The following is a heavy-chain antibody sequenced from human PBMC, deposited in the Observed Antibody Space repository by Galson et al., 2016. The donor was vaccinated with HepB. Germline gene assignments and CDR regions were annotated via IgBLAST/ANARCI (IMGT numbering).Heavy chain of an antibody. CDR2: INPEGTDT. CDR3: TSYNWNSFSY. V-gene: IGHV3-74*03. Sequence: LRLSCAASGFTFSHYWMYWVRQAPGKGLVWVSRINPEGTDTQNADSVKGRFTVSRDNAKNTLYLQMDSLRAEDTAVYYCTSYNWNSFSYWGQGTLVTVSS. D-gene: IGHD1-20*01. J-gene: IGHJ4*02. CDR1: GFTFSHYW.